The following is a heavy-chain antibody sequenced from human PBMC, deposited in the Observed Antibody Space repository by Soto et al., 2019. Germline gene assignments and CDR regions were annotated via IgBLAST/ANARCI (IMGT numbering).Heavy chain of an antibody. CDR1: GFTLSKAW. CDR3: TTVGQY. CDR2: IRRESEGGSI. V-gene: IGHV3-15*02. D-gene: IGHD2-15*01. Sequence: LVESGGALVKPGESLRLSCAASGFTLSKAWMSWVRQGPGKGLEWVGHIRRESEGGSIDYAAPVKGRFTISRDDAKNIMYLEMNSLKIEDTGLYYCTTVGQYWGQGTLVTVSS. J-gene: IGHJ4*02.